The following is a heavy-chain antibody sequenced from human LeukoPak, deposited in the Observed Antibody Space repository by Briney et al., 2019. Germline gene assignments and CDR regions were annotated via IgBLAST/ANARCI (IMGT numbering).Heavy chain of an antibody. D-gene: IGHD2/OR15-2a*01. Sequence: GGSLRLSCEASGLTFSSYAMSWVRQAPGKGLEWVSSISGSGGSTYHTDSVKGRFTMSRDNSKNTLYLQMNSLRAEDTAVYYCAKQRGSTTDYDMDVWGKGTTATVSS. CDR2: ISGSGGST. J-gene: IGHJ6*03. V-gene: IGHV3-23*01. CDR3: AKQRGSTTDYDMDV. CDR1: GLTFSSYA.